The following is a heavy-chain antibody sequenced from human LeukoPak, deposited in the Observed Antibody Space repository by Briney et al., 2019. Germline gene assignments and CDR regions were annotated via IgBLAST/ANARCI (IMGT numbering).Heavy chain of an antibody. V-gene: IGHV1-18*01. J-gene: IGHJ4*02. CDR1: GYTFTSYG. CDR3: ARAYDYVWGSYRYCSFEY. CDR2: ISAYNGNT. Sequence: ASVKVSCKASGYTFTSYGISWVRQAPGQGLEWMGWISAYNGNTNYAQKLQGRVTMTTDTSTSTAYMELRSLTSDDTAVYYCARAYDYVWGSYRYCSFEYWGQGTLVTVSS. D-gene: IGHD3-16*02.